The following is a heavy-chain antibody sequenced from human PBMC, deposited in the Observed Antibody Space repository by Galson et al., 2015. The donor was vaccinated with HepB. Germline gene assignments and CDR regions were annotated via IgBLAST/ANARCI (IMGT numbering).Heavy chain of an antibody. CDR2: IWYDGSNK. Sequence: SLRLSCAASGFTFSDFGMHWVRQAPGKGLEWVAIIWYDGSNKYYADSVKGRFTISRDNSKNVLYLKMSSLRVEDTGIYYCARDLDFPAAERNWFDPWGQGTLVTVSS. D-gene: IGHD6-13*01. V-gene: IGHV3-33*01. CDR1: GFTFSDFG. CDR3: ARDLDFPAAERNWFDP. J-gene: IGHJ5*02.